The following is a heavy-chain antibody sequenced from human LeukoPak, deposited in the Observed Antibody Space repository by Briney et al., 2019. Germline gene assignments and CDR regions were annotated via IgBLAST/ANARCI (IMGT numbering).Heavy chain of an antibody. CDR3: ARDGSISRFDY. J-gene: IGHJ4*02. D-gene: IGHD2/OR15-2a*01. CDR1: GLTFSSYA. CDR2: ISYDGSNK. V-gene: IGHV3-30-3*01. Sequence: GGSLRLSCAAAGLTFSSYAMHWVRQAPGKGLEWVAVISYDGSNKYYADSVKGRFTISRDNSKNTLYLQMNSLRAEDTAVYYCARDGSISRFDYWGQGTLVTVSS.